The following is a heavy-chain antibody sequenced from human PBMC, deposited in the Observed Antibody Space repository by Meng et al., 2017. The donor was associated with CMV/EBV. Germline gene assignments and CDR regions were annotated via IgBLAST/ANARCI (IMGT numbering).Heavy chain of an antibody. CDR3: ARDWDFYDNTGYPIDY. D-gene: IGHD3-22*01. V-gene: IGHV3-30*02. Sequence: GGSLRLSCAASGFLFSSYGMHWVRQAPGKGLEWVTFIWYDGSNKYYADSVKGRFTTSRDNSRNTLHLQMYSLRAEDTAIYYCARDWDFYDNTGYPIDYWGQGTLVTVSS. J-gene: IGHJ4*02. CDR2: IWYDGSNK. CDR1: GFLFSSYG.